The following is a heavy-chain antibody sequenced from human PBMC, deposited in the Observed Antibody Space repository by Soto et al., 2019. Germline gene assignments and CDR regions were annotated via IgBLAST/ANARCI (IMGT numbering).Heavy chain of an antibody. D-gene: IGHD4-17*01. CDR3: ARAGDSYMTTVVTPFDY. V-gene: IGHV1-69*01. CDR2: IIPIFGTA. Sequence: QVQLVQSGAEVKKPGSSVKVSCKASGGTFSSYAISWVRQAPGQGLEWMGGIIPIFGTANYAQKFQGRATITADESTSTAYMELSSLRSEDTAVYYCARAGDSYMTTVVTPFDYWGQGTLVTVSS. J-gene: IGHJ4*02. CDR1: GGTFSSYA.